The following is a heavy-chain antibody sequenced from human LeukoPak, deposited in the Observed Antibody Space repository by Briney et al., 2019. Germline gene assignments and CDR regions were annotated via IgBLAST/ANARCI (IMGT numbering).Heavy chain of an antibody. J-gene: IGHJ3*01. CDR3: ARDIELST. Sequence: PGGSLRLSCVASGFTFRDSAMSWVRQAPGKGLEWVSLISFSGDNTYYTDSVKGGFTISRDNSKDTLYLQMNSLRAEDTAIYYCARDIELSTWGLGTMVTVSS. V-gene: IGHV3-23*01. CDR1: GFTFRDSA. D-gene: IGHD3-16*02. CDR2: ISFSGDNT.